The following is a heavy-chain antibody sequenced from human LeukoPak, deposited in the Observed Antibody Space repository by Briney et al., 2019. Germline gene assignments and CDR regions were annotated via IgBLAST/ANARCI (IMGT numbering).Heavy chain of an antibody. D-gene: IGHD3-10*01. CDR1: GYTFTSYG. J-gene: IGHJ5*02. CDR2: ISAYNGNT. Sequence: GASVKVSCKASGYTFTSYGISWVRQAPGQGLEWMGWISAYNGNTNYAQKLQGRVTMTTDTSTSTAYMELRSLRSDDTAVYYCARDEGYYYGSGSYNWFDPWGREPWSPSPQ. V-gene: IGHV1-18*01. CDR3: ARDEGYYYGSGSYNWFDP.